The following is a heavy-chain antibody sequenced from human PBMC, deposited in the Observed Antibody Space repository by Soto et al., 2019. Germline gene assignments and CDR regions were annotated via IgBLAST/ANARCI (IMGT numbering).Heavy chain of an antibody. J-gene: IGHJ2*01. Sequence: QVQLVQSGAEVKNPGASVKVSCKTSGYIFINYAMHWVRQAPGQRLEWMGWINGGSDKTEYSQSFQGRVTITRDTSASTVYMELSSLTSEDTAVFYCARSGYSSGWYHWYFDLWGRGTLVTVSS. CDR1: GYIFINYA. CDR2: INGGSDKT. D-gene: IGHD6-19*01. V-gene: IGHV1-3*01. CDR3: ARSGYSSGWYHWYFDL.